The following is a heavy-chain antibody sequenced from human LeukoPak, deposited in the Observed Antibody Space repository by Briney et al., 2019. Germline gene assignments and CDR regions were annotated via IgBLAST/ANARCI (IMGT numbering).Heavy chain of an antibody. D-gene: IGHD3-22*01. V-gene: IGHV4-39*07. CDR3: ARVGSLSLYDSSGYIDY. CDR2: IYYSGST. CDR1: GDSISSSSFY. Sequence: PSETLSLTCTVSGDSISSSSFYWGWIRQPPGKGLEWIGSIYYSGSTYYNPSLKSRFTISVDTSKNQFSLKLSSVTAADTAVYYCARVGSLSLYDSSGYIDYWGQGTLVTVSS. J-gene: IGHJ4*02.